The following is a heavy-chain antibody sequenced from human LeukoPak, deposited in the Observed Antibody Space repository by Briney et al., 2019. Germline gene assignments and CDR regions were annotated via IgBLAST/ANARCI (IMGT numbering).Heavy chain of an antibody. V-gene: IGHV4-39*07. Sequence: SETLSLTCTVSGGSISSSSYYWGWIRQPPGKGLEWIGSMYYSGSTYYNPSLKSRVTISVDTSKNQFSLKLISVTAADMAVYYCARTWGGIAVAGRYYYYYMDVWGKGTTVTVSS. CDR3: ARTWGGIAVAGRYYYYYMDV. D-gene: IGHD6-19*01. CDR2: MYYSGST. J-gene: IGHJ6*03. CDR1: GGSISSSSYY.